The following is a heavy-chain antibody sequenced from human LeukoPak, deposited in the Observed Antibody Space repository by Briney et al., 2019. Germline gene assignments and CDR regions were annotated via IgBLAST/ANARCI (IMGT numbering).Heavy chain of an antibody. CDR3: ASNGTIPDHY. J-gene: IGHJ4*02. CDR1: GYTFRNFC. D-gene: IGHD2-21*01. V-gene: IGHV1-18*01. CDR2: ISGNNDNP. Sequence: ASVKVFCNSSGYTFRNFCINGVRQAPGQGLEWIAWISGNNDNPNYGQKFQGRFTVTTDSSTSTAYMELRNLRSDDTAVYYCASNGTIPDHYWGQGTLVTVSS.